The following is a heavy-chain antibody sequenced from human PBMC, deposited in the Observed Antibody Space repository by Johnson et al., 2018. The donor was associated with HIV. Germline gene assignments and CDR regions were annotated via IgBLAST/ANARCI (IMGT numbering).Heavy chain of an antibody. D-gene: IGHD6-13*01. CDR3: ARGALQRGSWYGRDAFDI. V-gene: IGHV3-30*04. J-gene: IGHJ3*02. CDR2: IWYDGSDK. CDR1: GFTFSSYA. Sequence: QVQLVESGGGVVQPGRSLRLSCAASGFTFSSYAMHWVRPAPGKGLEWVALIWYDGSDKYYADSVKGRFTISRDNSKNTLYLQMNSLRAEDTAVYYCARGALQRGSWYGRDAFDIWGQGTMVTVSS.